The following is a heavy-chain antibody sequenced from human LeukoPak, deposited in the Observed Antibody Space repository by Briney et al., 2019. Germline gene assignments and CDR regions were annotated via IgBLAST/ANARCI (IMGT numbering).Heavy chain of an antibody. Sequence: PSETLSLTCTVSGGSISSYYWSWIRQPPGKGLEWIGYIYYSGSTNYNPSLKSRVTISVDTSKNQFSLKLRSVTAADTAVYYCARGPRFGELLSHWFDPWGQGTLVTVSS. CDR1: GGSISSYY. J-gene: IGHJ5*02. CDR2: IYYSGST. D-gene: IGHD3-10*01. CDR3: ARGPRFGELLSHWFDP. V-gene: IGHV4-59*08.